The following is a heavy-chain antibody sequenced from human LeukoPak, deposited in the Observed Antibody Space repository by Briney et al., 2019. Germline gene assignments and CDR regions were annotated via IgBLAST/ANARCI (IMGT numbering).Heavy chain of an antibody. CDR2: ISSSSSTI. J-gene: IGHJ4*02. CDR3: ARNAPPLSIAAAGFDY. Sequence: PGGSLRLSCAASGFTFSSYEMNCVRQAPGKGLEWVSYISSSSSTIYYADSVKGRFTISRDNAKNSLYLQMNSLRDEDTAVYYCARNAPPLSIAAAGFDYWGQGTLVTVSS. V-gene: IGHV3-48*02. CDR1: GFTFSSYE. D-gene: IGHD6-13*01.